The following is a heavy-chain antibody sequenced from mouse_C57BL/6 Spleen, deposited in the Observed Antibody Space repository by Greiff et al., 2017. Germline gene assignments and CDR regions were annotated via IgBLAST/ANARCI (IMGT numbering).Heavy chain of an antibody. Sequence: VQLQQPGAELVKPGASVKLSCKASGYTFTSYWMQWVKQRPGQGLEWIGEIDPSDSYTNYNQKFKGKATLTVDTSSSTAYMQLSSLTSEDSAVYYCARGEGAYWGQGTTLTVSS. J-gene: IGHJ2*01. CDR2: IDPSDSYT. CDR3: ARGEGAY. CDR1: GYTFTSYW. V-gene: IGHV1-50*01.